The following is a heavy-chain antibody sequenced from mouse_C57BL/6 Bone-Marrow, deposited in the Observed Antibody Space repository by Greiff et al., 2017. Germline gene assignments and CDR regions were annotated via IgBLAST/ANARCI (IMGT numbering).Heavy chain of an antibody. Sequence: VQLQQPGAELVMPGASVKLSCKASGYTFTSYWMHWVKQRSGQGLEWIGEIDPSDSYTNYNQKFKGKSTLTVDKSSSTAYMQLSSLTSEDSAVYYCAREGHYYAMDYWGQGTSVTVSS. CDR1: GYTFTSYW. V-gene: IGHV1-69*01. J-gene: IGHJ4*01. CDR3: AREGHYYAMDY. CDR2: IDPSDSYT.